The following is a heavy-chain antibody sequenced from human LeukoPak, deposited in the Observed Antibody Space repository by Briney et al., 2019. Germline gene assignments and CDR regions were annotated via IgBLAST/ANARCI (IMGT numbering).Heavy chain of an antibody. CDR2: IYSGGST. CDR1: GFSISSNF. J-gene: IGHJ3*02. D-gene: IGHD3-16*01. Sequence: GGSLRLSCAASGFSISSNFISWVRQAPGKGLEWVSVIYSGGSTFFADTVKGRFTISRDNSKNTMYLQMNSLRAEDTAVYYCARGGIMISFGGVYVFDIWGQGTMVTVSS. CDR3: ARGGIMISFGGVYVFDI. V-gene: IGHV3-53*01.